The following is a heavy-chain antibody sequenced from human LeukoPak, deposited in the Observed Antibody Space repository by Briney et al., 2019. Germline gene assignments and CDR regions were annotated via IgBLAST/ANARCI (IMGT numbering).Heavy chain of an antibody. V-gene: IGHV5-51*01. Sequence: GESLKISCKGSGYSFTSYWIGWVRQMPGKGLEWMGIIYPGDSDTRYSPSFQGQVTISADKSISTAYLQWCSLKASDTAMYYCARQKTRQLAGEDFDYWGQGTLVTVSS. CDR2: IYPGDSDT. CDR1: GYSFTSYW. D-gene: IGHD6-6*01. J-gene: IGHJ4*02. CDR3: ARQKTRQLAGEDFDY.